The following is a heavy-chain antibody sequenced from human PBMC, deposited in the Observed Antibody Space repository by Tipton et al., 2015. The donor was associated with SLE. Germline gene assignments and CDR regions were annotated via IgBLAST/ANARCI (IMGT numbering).Heavy chain of an antibody. V-gene: IGHV4-59*08. D-gene: IGHD3-10*01. J-gene: IGHJ4*02. CDR1: GGSISSYY. Sequence: TLSLTCTVSGGSISSYYWSWIRQPPGKGLEWIGYIYYSGSTNYNPSLKSRVTISVDTSKNQFSLKLSSVTAADTAVYYCARVGGDGSGTLGDYFDYWGQGTLVTVSS. CDR3: ARVGGDGSGTLGDYFDY. CDR2: IYYSGST.